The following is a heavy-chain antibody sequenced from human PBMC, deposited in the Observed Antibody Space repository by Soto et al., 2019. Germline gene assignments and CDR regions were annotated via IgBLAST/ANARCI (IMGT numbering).Heavy chain of an antibody. CDR3: AKDSLQVPATLLEYFDY. J-gene: IGHJ4*02. D-gene: IGHD2-2*01. CDR2: ISGSGGST. CDR1: GFTFSSYA. Sequence: EVQLLESGGGLVQPGGSLRLSCAASGFTFSSYAMSWVRQAPGKGLEWVSAISGSGGSTYYADSVKGRFPISRDNSKNTLYLQMNSLRSEDTAVYYCAKDSLQVPATLLEYFDYWGQGTLVTVSS. V-gene: IGHV3-23*01.